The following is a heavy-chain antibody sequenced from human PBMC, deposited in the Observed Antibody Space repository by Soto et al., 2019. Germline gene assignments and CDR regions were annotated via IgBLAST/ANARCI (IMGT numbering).Heavy chain of an antibody. CDR3: ARDLCRSSSCYKRWFDP. Sequence: QVKLVESGGGWVEPGGSLRLSCAASGFTFSDYYMNWIRQAPGKGLEWISFVSASVSTIYYADSVKGRFTISTDNAKTSLYLQVNSLTVEDPAVYYCARDLCRSSSCYKRWFDPWGQGTLVTVSS. V-gene: IGHV3-11*01. D-gene: IGHD3-10*01. CDR1: GFTFSDYY. J-gene: IGHJ5*02. CDR2: VSASVSTI.